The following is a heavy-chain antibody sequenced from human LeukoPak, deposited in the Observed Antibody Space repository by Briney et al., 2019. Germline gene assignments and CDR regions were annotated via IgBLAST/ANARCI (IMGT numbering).Heavy chain of an antibody. CDR2: VRDNGEN. CDR1: GGSINAYY. D-gene: IGHD5-18*01. J-gene: IGHJ3*02. V-gene: IGHV4-59*08. CDR3: ARQPVNTAAFDI. Sequence: SETLSLTCTVSGGSINAYYWSWIRQPPGKGLEWIAYVRDNGENNYNPSLKSRVAISVDTANNQISLRLNFVTAADTAIYYRARQPVNTAAFDIWGLGTMVTVSS.